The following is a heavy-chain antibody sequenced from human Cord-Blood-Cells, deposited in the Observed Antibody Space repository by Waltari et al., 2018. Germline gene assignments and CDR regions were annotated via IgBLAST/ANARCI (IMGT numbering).Heavy chain of an antibody. CDR2: IIPIFGTA. D-gene: IGHD1-26*01. CDR3: ARDWKGSGSYMLAIDY. Sequence: QVQPVQSGAEVKKPGSSVKVSCKASGGTFSSYAISWLRQSPGQGLEWMGGIIPIFGTANYAQKFQGRVTITADKSTSTAYMELSSLRSEDTAVYYCARDWKGSGSYMLAIDYWGQGTLVTVSS. CDR1: GGTFSSYA. J-gene: IGHJ4*02. V-gene: IGHV1-69*06.